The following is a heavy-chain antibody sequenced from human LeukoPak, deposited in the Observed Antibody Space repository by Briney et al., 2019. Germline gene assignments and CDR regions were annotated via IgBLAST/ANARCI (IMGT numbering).Heavy chain of an antibody. CDR3: ARVVRDGYNLYYFDY. CDR1: GFTFSSYA. CDR2: ISSNGGST. J-gene: IGHJ4*02. Sequence: GGSLRLSCAASGFTFSSYAMHWVRQAPGKGLEYVSAISSNGGSTYYANSVKGRFTISRDNSKNTLYLQMGSLRAEDMAVYYCARVVRDGYNLYYFDYWGQGTLVTVSS. V-gene: IGHV3-64*01. D-gene: IGHD5-24*01.